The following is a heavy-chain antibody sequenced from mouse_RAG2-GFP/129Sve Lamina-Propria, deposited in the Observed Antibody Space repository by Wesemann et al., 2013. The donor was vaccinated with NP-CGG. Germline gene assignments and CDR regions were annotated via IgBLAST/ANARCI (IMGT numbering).Heavy chain of an antibody. CDR3: ARDLQLGRGFDY. CDR2: ISYDGSN. V-gene: IGHV3-6*01. J-gene: IGHJ2*01. Sequence: DVQLQESGPGLVKPSQSLSLTCSVTGYSITSGYYWNWIRQFPGNKLEWMGYISYDGSNNYNPSLKNRISITRDTSKNQFFLKLNSVTTEDTATYYCARDLQLGRGFDYWGQGTTLTVSS. D-gene: IGHD4-1*02. CDR1: GYSITSGYY.